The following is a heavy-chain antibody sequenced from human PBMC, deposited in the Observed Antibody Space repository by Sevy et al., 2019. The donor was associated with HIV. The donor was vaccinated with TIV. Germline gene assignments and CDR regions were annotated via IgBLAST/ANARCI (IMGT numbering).Heavy chain of an antibody. CDR3: AGPSLTYSSGWSYYDH. CDR2: IRYSGST. J-gene: IGHJ4*02. CDR1: GASISSSGYY. D-gene: IGHD6-19*01. Sequence: SETLSLTCTVSGASISSSGYYWGWIRQPPGKGLEWIASIRYSGSTYYNPSLGSRVTISADASKNQFSLKLNSVTAADTAVYYCAGPSLTYSSGWSYYDHWGQGTVVTVSS. V-gene: IGHV4-39*01.